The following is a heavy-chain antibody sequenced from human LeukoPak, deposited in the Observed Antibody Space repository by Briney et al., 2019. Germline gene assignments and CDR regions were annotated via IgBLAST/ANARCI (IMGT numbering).Heavy chain of an antibody. CDR2: ISTTGSYI. D-gene: IGHD2-15*01. J-gene: IGHJ4*02. V-gene: IGHV3-21*01. CDR3: ASVRLGYCSGGSCYGDS. Sequence: GGSLRLSCAASGFTFSSYSMNWVRQAPGKGLEWVSSISTTGSYIYYADSVRGRFTISRDNAKNSLYLQMNSLRAEDTAVYYCASVRLGYCSGGSCYGDSWGQGTLVTVSS. CDR1: GFTFSSYS.